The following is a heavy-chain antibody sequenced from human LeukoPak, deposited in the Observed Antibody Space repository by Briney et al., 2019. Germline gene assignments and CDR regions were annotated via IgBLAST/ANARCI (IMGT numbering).Heavy chain of an antibody. CDR3: ASDIVATSGDF. Sequence: GGSLRLSCAASGFTFSDYYMSWIRQAPGKGREWVAYITSSGDNIYYADSVKGRFTISRDNAKNALFLRMSSLRVEDTATYYCASDIVATSGDFWGQGTLVSVSS. CDR2: ITSSGDNI. J-gene: IGHJ4*02. CDR1: GFTFSDYY. V-gene: IGHV3-11*01. D-gene: IGHD5-12*01.